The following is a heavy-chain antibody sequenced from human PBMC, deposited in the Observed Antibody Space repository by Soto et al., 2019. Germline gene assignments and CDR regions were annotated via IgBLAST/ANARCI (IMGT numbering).Heavy chain of an antibody. CDR1: GFTFSSYA. D-gene: IGHD6-13*01. Sequence: PGGSVRLSCAASGFTFSSYAMSWLRQAPGKGLEWVSALSGSGGSTYYADSVKGRFTISRDNSKNTPYLHMNSLRAEDTAVYYCAKDTGVAAASTRIDSGGQGTRGSVPT. J-gene: IGHJ4*02. CDR3: AKDTGVAAASTRIDS. V-gene: IGHV3-23*01. CDR2: LSGSGGST.